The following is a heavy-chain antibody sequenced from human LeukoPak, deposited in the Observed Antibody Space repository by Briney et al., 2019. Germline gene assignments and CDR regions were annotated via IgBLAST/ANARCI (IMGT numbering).Heavy chain of an antibody. CDR1: GFTLSSYN. CDR2: ISSSSSYI. CDR3: ARDPYSGGYGDYYYYYMDV. J-gene: IGHJ6*03. Sequence: GGSLRLSCAASGFTLSSYNMNWVRQAPGKGLEWVSYISSSSSYIYYADSVKGRITISRDNAKNSLYLQINSLRAEDTAVYYCARDPYSGGYGDYYYYYMDVWGKGTTVTISS. D-gene: IGHD1-26*01. V-gene: IGHV3-21*01.